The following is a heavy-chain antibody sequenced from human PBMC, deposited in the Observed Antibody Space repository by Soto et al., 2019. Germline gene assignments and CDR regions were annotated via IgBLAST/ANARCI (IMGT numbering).Heavy chain of an antibody. CDR3: ARDYGDGYYYFDL. Sequence: QVQLVESGGGVVQPGRSLRLSCAASGFTFSDYTMHWVRQAPGKELEWVALMSSDGGNTHYTDSVKGRFTISRDNSKNTLYLQMDRLRPEDTTVYYCARDYGDGYYYFDLWGQGTLVTVSS. D-gene: IGHD5-12*01. CDR2: MSSDGGNT. CDR1: GFTFSDYT. V-gene: IGHV3-30-3*01. J-gene: IGHJ4*02.